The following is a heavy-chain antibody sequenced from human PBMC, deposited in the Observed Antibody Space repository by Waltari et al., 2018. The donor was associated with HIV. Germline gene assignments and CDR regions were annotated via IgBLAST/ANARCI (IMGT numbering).Heavy chain of an antibody. CDR3: AKDLFPYCSGGSCYGVAFDI. V-gene: IGHV3-30*02. D-gene: IGHD2-15*01. CDR1: GFTFSSYG. J-gene: IGHJ3*02. Sequence: QVQLVESGGGVVQPGGSLRLSCAASGFTFSSYGLHWVRRAPAKGLEWVAFIRYDGSNKYYADSVKGRFTISRDNSKNTLYLQMNSLRAEDTAVYYCAKDLFPYCSGGSCYGVAFDIWGQGTMVTVSS. CDR2: IRYDGSNK.